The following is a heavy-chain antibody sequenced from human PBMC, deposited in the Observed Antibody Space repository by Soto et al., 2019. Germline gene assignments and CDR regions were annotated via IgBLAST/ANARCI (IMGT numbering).Heavy chain of an antibody. CDR2: IIPIFGTA. CDR1: GGTFSSYA. J-gene: IGHJ6*02. D-gene: IGHD6-6*01. Sequence: QVQLVQSGAEVKKPGSSVKVSCKASGGTFSSYAISWVRQAPGQGLEWMGGIIPIFGTANYAQKFQGRVTITADESTSTAYMELSSLRSEDTAVYYCAKTWLSIAAFEGGHGSGDYYGMDVWGQGTTVTVSS. CDR3: AKTWLSIAAFEGGHGSGDYYGMDV. V-gene: IGHV1-69*12.